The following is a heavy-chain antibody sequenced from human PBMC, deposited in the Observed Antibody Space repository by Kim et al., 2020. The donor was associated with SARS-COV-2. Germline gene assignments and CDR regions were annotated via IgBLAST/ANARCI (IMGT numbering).Heavy chain of an antibody. J-gene: IGHJ6*02. CDR3: TRDDSSSWYHYYYGMDV. Sequence: GGSLRLSCTASGFTFGDYAMSWVRQSPGKGLEWVGFIRSKAYGGTTEYAASVKGRFTISRDDSKSIAYLQMNSLKTEDTAVYYCTRDDSSSWYHYYYGMDVWGQGTTVTVSS. D-gene: IGHD6-13*01. CDR1: GFTFGDYA. CDR2: IRSKAYGGTT. V-gene: IGHV3-49*04.